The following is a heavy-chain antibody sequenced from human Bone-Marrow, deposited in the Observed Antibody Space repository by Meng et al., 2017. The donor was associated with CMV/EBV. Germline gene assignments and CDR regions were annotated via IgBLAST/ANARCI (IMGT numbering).Heavy chain of an antibody. Sequence: SETLSLTCTVSGGSISSGRYYWGWIRQPPGKGLEWIGYIYYSGSTNYNPSLKSRVTISVDTSKNQFSLKLSSVTAADTAVYYCAGSLRAFDIWGQGTMVTVSS. CDR1: GGSISSGRYY. J-gene: IGHJ3*02. V-gene: IGHV4-61*01. D-gene: IGHD4/OR15-4a*01. CDR3: AGSLRAFDI. CDR2: IYYSGST.